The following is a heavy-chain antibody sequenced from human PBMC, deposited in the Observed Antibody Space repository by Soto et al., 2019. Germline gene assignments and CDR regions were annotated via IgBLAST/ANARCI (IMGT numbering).Heavy chain of an antibody. Sequence: EVQLVQSGAEVKKPGESLKISCKGSGYSFTSYWIGWVRRMPGKGLEWMGIIYPGDSDTRYSPSFQGQVTISADKSISTAYLQWSSLKASDTAMYYCARHDRTHDYGDYHDAFDIWGQGTMVTVSS. CDR3: ARHDRTHDYGDYHDAFDI. CDR1: GYSFTSYW. CDR2: IYPGDSDT. V-gene: IGHV5-51*01. J-gene: IGHJ3*02. D-gene: IGHD4-17*01.